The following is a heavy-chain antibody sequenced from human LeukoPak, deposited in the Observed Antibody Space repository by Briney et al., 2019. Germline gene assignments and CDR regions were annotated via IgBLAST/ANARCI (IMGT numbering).Heavy chain of an antibody. V-gene: IGHV3-21*04. CDR3: ARDDQSPSGLADFDY. CDR2: ISSSSSYI. Sequence: GGSLRLSCAASGFTVSSNYMSWVRQAPGKGLEWVSFISSSSSYIYYADSLKGRFTISRDNAKNSLYLQMNSLRAEDTAVYYCARDDQSPSGLADFDYWGQGTLVTVS. D-gene: IGHD2-2*01. CDR1: GFTVSSNY. J-gene: IGHJ4*02.